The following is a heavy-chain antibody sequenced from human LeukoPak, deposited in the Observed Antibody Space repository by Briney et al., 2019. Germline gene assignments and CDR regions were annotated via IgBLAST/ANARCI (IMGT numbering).Heavy chain of an antibody. V-gene: IGHV3-48*02. Sequence: PSGGSLRLSCAASGFTFSSYSMNWVRQAPGKGLEWVSYISSSSSTIYYADSVKGRFTISRDNAKNSLYLQMNSLRDEDTAVYYCARDPQVDDSSGSVLPYYFDYWGQGTLVTVSS. CDR2: ISSSSSTI. CDR1: GFTFSSYS. D-gene: IGHD3-22*01. J-gene: IGHJ4*02. CDR3: ARDPQVDDSSGSVLPYYFDY.